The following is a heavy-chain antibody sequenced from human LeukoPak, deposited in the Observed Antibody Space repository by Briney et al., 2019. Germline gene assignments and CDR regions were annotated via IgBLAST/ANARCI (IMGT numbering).Heavy chain of an antibody. CDR3: ATSKLQLFPFDY. J-gene: IGHJ4*02. CDR2: IYYRGGT. D-gene: IGHD3-10*01. CDR1: GGSTSSYY. V-gene: IGHV4-59*08. Sequence: SETLSLTCTVSGGSTSSYYWSWIRQPPGKGLEWIGNIYYRGGTNYNPSLKCRLTISVDTSKNQFSLKLSSVTAADTAVYYCATSKLQLFPFDYWGQGTLVTVSS.